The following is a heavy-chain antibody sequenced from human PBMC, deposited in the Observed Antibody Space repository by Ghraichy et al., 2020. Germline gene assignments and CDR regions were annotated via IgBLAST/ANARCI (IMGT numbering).Heavy chain of an antibody. Sequence: SQTLSLTCTVSGGSISSYYWSWIRQPPGKGLEWIGYIYYSGSTNYNPSLKSRVTISVDTSKNQFSLKLSSVTAVDTAVYYCAREPAILGGGGYWRAAFDIWGQGTMVTVSS. CDR1: GGSISSYY. D-gene: IGHD2-8*02. V-gene: IGHV4-59*01. CDR2: IYYSGST. J-gene: IGHJ3*02. CDR3: AREPAILGGGGYWRAAFDI.